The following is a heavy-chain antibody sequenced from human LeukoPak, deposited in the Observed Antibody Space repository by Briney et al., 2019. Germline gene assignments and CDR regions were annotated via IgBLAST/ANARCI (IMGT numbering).Heavy chain of an antibody. Sequence: GGSLRLSCAASGFIFTNYFMSWVRQAPGKGLEWVASIKHDGSEKYYVDSVKGRFTISRDNSKNTLYLQMNSLRAEDTAVYYCARSSVVLRYFDWLPHLAYWGQGTLVTVSS. D-gene: IGHD3-9*01. CDR1: GFIFTNYF. V-gene: IGHV3-7*01. J-gene: IGHJ4*02. CDR3: ARSSVVLRYFDWLPHLAY. CDR2: IKHDGSEK.